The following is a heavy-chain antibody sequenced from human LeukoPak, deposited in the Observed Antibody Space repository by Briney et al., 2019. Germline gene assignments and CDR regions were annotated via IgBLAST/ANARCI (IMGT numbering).Heavy chain of an antibody. CDR2: IKQDGSEK. CDR3: AGRGTRNYDNWFDP. D-gene: IGHD1-7*01. CDR1: GFTFSSYW. V-gene: IGHV3-7*01. J-gene: IGHJ5*02. Sequence: PGGSLRLSCAASGFTFSSYWMSWVRQAPGKGLEWVANIKQDGSEKYYVDSVKGRFTISRGNAKNSLYLQMNCLRAEDTAVYYCAGRGTRNYDNWFDPWGQGTLVTVSS.